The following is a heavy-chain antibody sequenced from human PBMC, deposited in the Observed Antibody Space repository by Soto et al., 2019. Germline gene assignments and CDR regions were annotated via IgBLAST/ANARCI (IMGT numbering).Heavy chain of an antibody. J-gene: IGHJ5*02. CDR2: ISYDGSNK. D-gene: IGHD6-13*01. V-gene: IGHV3-30-3*01. CDR1: GFTFSSYA. Sequence: QVQLVESGGGVVQPGRSLRLSCAASGFTFSSYAMHWVRQAPGKGLEWVAVISYDGSNKYYADSVKGRFTISRDNSKNTMYLQMNSLRAEDTAVYYWARERQPNWFDPWGQGTLVTVSS. CDR3: ARERQPNWFDP.